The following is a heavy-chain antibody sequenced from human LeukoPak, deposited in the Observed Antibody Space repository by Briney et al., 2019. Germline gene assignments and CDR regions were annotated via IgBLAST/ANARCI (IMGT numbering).Heavy chain of an antibody. Sequence: SVKVSCKASGGTFSSYAISWVRQAPGQGLEWMEGIIPIFGTANYTQKFQGRVTITADESTSTAYMELSSLRSDDTAVYYCARDDSSSSFDYWGQGTLVTVSS. J-gene: IGHJ4*02. V-gene: IGHV1-69*13. CDR2: IIPIFGTA. D-gene: IGHD6-6*01. CDR1: GGTFSSYA. CDR3: ARDDSSSSFDY.